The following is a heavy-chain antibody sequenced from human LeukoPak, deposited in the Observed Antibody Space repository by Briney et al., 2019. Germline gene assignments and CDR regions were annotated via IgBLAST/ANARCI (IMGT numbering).Heavy chain of an antibody. D-gene: IGHD4/OR15-4a*01. CDR2: INQDGSEK. CDR3: ARRYYGAFDY. CDR1: EFTFSYSW. J-gene: IGHJ4*02. V-gene: IGHV3-7*05. Sequence: PGGSLRLSCAASEFTFSYSWMSWVRQAPGKGLEWVANINQDGSEKNYVDSLKGRFTISRDNAKNSLYLQKNSLRAEDTAVYYCARRYYGAFDYWGQGTLVTVSS.